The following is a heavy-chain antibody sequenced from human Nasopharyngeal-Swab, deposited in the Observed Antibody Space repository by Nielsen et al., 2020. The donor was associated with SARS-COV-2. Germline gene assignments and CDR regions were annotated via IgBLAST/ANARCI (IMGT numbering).Heavy chain of an antibody. Sequence: GGSLRLSCKGSGYSFNSYWIGWVRQMPGKGLEWMGIIYPGNSEIAYSPSFQGHITISADKSINTAYLQWRSLRASDTAMYFCARRAARDGYNYEVDPWGQGTLVTVS. D-gene: IGHD5-24*01. CDR2: IYPGNSEI. V-gene: IGHV5-51*01. J-gene: IGHJ5*02. CDR1: GYSFNSYW. CDR3: ARRAARDGYNYEVDP.